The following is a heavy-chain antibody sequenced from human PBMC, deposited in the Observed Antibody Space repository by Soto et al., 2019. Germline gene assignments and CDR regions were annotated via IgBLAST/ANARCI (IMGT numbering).Heavy chain of an antibody. J-gene: IGHJ6*02. D-gene: IGHD6-13*01. CDR1: GFTFSSYW. V-gene: IGHV3-7*01. CDR2: IKQDGSEK. CDR3: ARAGSWYGHSYYYYGMDV. Sequence: EVQLVESGGGLVQPGGSLRLSCAASGFTFSSYWMSWVRQAPGKGLEWVANIKQDGSEKDYVDSVKGRVTISRDNAKNARYLQMNSLRAEDTAVYYCARAGSWYGHSYYYYGMDVWGQGTTVTVSS.